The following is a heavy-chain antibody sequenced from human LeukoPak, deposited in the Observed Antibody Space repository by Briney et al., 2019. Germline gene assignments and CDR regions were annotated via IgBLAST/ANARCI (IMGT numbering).Heavy chain of an antibody. V-gene: IGHV1-69*13. J-gene: IGHJ6*02. CDR1: GGTFSSYA. D-gene: IGHD2-15*01. CDR2: ITPIFGKA. CDR3: ARDTDGSGGSCYPYYYGMDV. Sequence: SVKLSCKASGGTFSSYAISCVRHASGQGREWMGGITPIFGKANYAQKFQSRVTITADESTSTAYMQLSSLRSEDTAVYYCARDTDGSGGSCYPYYYGMDVWGQGTTVTVSS.